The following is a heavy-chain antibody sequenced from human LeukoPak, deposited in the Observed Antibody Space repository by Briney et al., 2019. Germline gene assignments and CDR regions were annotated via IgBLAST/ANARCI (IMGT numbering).Heavy chain of an antibody. CDR1: GGSISGYY. J-gene: IGHJ4*02. Sequence: PSETLSLTCTVSGGSISGYYWSWIRQPPGKGLGSIGYVHYSGSTNYNPSLKSRVIIPVDTSRSQFSLKLSSVTAADTAVYYCARHEATEGHFDYWGQGTLVTVSS. CDR2: VHYSGST. V-gene: IGHV4-59*08. CDR3: ARHEATEGHFDY.